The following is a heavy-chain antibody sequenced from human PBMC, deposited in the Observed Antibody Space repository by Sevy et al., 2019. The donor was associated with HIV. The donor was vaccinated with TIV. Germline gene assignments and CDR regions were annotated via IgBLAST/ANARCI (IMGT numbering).Heavy chain of an antibody. Sequence: GGSLTLSCVGSGFIFSNYDMHWVRHRTGKGLEWVASIGTLADTFYPDSVKGRFTISRENAKNSLFLQMNDLRVGDTAVYFCTRHGILPYGSGKAFDIWGRGTTVTVSS. J-gene: IGHJ3*02. D-gene: IGHD3-10*01. CDR1: GFIFSNYD. V-gene: IGHV3-13*01. CDR3: TRHGILPYGSGKAFDI. CDR2: IGTLADT.